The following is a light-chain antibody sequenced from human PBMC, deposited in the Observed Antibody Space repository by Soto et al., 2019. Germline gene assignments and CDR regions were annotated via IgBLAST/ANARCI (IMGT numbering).Light chain of an antibody. CDR3: AAWDDNLSGFYV. Sequence: QSVLTQSPSVSGTPGQRVTISCSGSASTIGRTYVYWYQQLPGTAPKLLIYRNSQRPSGVPDRFSGSKYGTSASLAISGLRSEDEADYYCAAWDDNLSGFYVFGDGTKVTVL. V-gene: IGLV1-47*01. CDR2: RNS. J-gene: IGLJ1*01. CDR1: ASTIGRTY.